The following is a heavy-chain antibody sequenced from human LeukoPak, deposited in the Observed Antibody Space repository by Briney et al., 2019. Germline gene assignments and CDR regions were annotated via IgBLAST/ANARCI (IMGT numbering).Heavy chain of an antibody. J-gene: IGHJ4*02. CDR3: ARGGEYSWEAVPL. CDR1: GFSFSSYL. Sequence: TVGAPRLSSAAPGFSFSSYLLYWVRQAPGKGLGWVSRINSDRSVTSYAHSLKGRYTISRDNDKNTLYLQMNSLRAEDTAVYECARGGEYSWEAVPLWGQGTRVTVSS. D-gene: IGHD2-15*01. V-gene: IGHV3-74*01. CDR2: INSDRSVT.